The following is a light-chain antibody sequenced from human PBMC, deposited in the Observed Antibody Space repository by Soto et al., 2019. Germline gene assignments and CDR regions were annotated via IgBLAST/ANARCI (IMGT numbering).Light chain of an antibody. V-gene: IGKV1-17*01. CDR3: LQHSSYPPT. CDR2: AAS. Sequence: DIQMTQSPSSLSASVGDRVTITCRASQGIRNELGWYQQKPWKAPKRLIYAASSLQRGVPSRFSGSGSETEFTLTISSLQPEDFATYFCLQHSSYPPTFGQGTRLEVK. J-gene: IGKJ1*01. CDR1: QGIRNE.